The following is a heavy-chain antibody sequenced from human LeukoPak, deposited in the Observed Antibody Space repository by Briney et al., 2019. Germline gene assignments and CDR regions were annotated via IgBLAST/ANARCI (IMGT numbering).Heavy chain of an antibody. CDR2: ISHTGLT. CDR1: GGSFSGYY. J-gene: IGHJ5*02. D-gene: IGHD1-1*01. V-gene: IGHV4-34*01. Sequence: PSETLSLTCAVYGGSFSGYYWTLLRQTPGMGLEWIGEISHTGLTGSNPSLKSRVTILVDSSKTQFSLRMTSVTVADTGVYYCARVPDVTARPCDTWGPGTLVTVSS. CDR3: ARVPDVTARPCDT.